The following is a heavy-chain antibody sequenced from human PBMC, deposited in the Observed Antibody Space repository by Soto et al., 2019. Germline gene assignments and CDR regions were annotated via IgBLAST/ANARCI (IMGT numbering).Heavy chain of an antibody. J-gene: IGHJ6*02. Sequence: QVQLVESGGGVVQPGRSLRLSCAASGFTFSSYGMHWVRQAPGKGLEWVAVISYDGSNKYYADSVKGRFTISRDNYKNTLYLQLNSLRGADTAVYYYATEHHPAGATIGYYYYYGMDVWGQGTTVTVSS. CDR3: ATEHHPAGATIGYYYYYGMDV. CDR2: ISYDGSNK. CDR1: GFTFSSYG. V-gene: IGHV3-30*03. D-gene: IGHD1-26*01.